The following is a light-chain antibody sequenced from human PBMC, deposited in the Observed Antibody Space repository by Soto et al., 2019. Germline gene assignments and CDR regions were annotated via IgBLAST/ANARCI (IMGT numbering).Light chain of an antibody. V-gene: IGKV3-20*01. CDR1: QSVSNTS. Sequence: EIVLTQSPGALSLSPGERATLSCGVSQSVSNTSLGWYQQKPGQAPRLLIYGTSNRASGIPDRFSGSGSGTDFTLTISRLEPEDFAVYYCQQYGSSPPDTFGQGTKLEIK. CDR2: GTS. CDR3: QQYGSSPPDT. J-gene: IGKJ2*01.